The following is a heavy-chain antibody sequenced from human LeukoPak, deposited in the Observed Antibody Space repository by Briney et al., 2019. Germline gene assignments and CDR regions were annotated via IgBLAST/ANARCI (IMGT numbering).Heavy chain of an antibody. Sequence: GGSLRLSCAASGFTVSSNYMSWVRQAPGKGLEWVSVIYSGGSTYYADSVKGRFTISRDNSKNMLYLQMNSLRAEDTAVYYCARGPSLRGLFQHWGQGTLVTVSS. J-gene: IGHJ1*01. D-gene: IGHD4-17*01. CDR3: ARGPSLRGLFQH. CDR2: IYSGGST. CDR1: GFTVSSNY. V-gene: IGHV3-66*01.